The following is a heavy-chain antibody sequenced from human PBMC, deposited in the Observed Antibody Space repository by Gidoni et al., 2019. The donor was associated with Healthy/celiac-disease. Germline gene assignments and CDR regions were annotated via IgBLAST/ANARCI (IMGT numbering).Heavy chain of an antibody. J-gene: IGHJ3*02. CDR2: ISAYNGNT. CDR3: ARFWGYYDSSGPDDAFDI. CDR1: GYTFTSYG. D-gene: IGHD3-22*01. Sequence: QVQLVQSGAEVKKPGASVQVSCKASGYTFTSYGISWVRQAPGQGLEWMGWISAYNGNTNYAQKLQGRVTMTTDTSTSTAYMELRSLRSDDTAVYYCARFWGYYDSSGPDDAFDIWGQGTMVTVSS. V-gene: IGHV1-18*01.